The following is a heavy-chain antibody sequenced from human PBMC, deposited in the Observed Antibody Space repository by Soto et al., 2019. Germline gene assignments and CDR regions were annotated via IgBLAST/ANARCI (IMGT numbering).Heavy chain of an antibody. CDR2: IYPGDSDT. CDR3: ARRYSSSTTFNWFDP. V-gene: IGHV5-51*01. Sequence: GESLKISCKGSGYSFTSYWIGWVRQMPGKGLEWMGIIYPGDSDTRYSPSFQGQVTISADKSISTAYLQWSSLKASDTAMYYCARRYSSSTTFNWFDPWGQGTLVTVAS. J-gene: IGHJ5*02. CDR1: GYSFTSYW. D-gene: IGHD6-6*01.